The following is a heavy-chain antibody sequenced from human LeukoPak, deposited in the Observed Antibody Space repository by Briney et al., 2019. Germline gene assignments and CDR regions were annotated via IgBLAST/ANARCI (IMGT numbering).Heavy chain of an antibody. V-gene: IGHV1-24*01. CDR2: FDPEDGET. CDR1: GYTLTELS. Sequence: ASVKVSCKVSGYTLTELSMHWVRQAPGKGLEWMGGFDPEDGETIYAQKFQGRVTITADKSTSTAYMELSSLRSEDTAVYYCARVHYEVLKFDPWGQGTLVTVSS. CDR3: ARVHYEVLKFDP. D-gene: IGHD4-17*01. J-gene: IGHJ5*02.